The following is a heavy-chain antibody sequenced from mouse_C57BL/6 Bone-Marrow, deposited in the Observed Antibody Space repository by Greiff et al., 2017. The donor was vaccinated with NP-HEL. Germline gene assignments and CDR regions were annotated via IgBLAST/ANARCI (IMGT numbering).Heavy chain of an antibody. CDR3: ARGYHSDY. CDR1: GFTFSSYT. CDR2: ISGGGGNT. D-gene: IGHD2-2*01. Sequence: EVNLVESGGGLVKPGGSLKLSCAASGFTFSSYTTSWVRQTPEKRLEWVATISGGGGNTYYPDSVKGRFTISRDNAKNTLYLQMSSLRSEDTALYYCARGYHSDYWGQGTSVTVSS. V-gene: IGHV5-9*01. J-gene: IGHJ4*01.